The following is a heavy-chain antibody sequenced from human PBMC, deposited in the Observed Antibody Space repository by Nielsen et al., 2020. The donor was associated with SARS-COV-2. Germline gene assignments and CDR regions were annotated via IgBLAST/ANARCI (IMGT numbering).Heavy chain of an antibody. J-gene: IGHJ6*02. CDR1: GFTFSSYA. CDR3: ARDMKAGGYDSLLSTAYYYYGMDV. CDR2: ISYDGSNK. D-gene: IGHD5-12*01. Sequence: GGSLRLSCAASGFTFSSYAMHWVRQAPGKGLEWVAVISYDGSNKYYADSVKGRFTISRDNAKNSLYLQMNSLRAEDTAVYYCARDMKAGGYDSLLSTAYYYYGMDVWGQGTTVTVSS. V-gene: IGHV3-30*04.